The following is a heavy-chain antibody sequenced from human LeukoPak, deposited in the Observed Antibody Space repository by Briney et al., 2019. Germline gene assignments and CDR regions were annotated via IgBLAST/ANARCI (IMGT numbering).Heavy chain of an antibody. J-gene: IGHJ4*02. Sequence: GGSLRLSGAASGFTFSSYDMHWVRQATGKGLEWVSAIGTAGDTYYPGSVKGRFTISRENAKNSLYLQMNSLRAGDTAVYYCARSYGSGSYIKDWGQGTLVTVSS. CDR3: ARSYGSGSYIKD. D-gene: IGHD3-10*01. CDR2: IGTAGDT. CDR1: GFTFSSYD. V-gene: IGHV3-13*01.